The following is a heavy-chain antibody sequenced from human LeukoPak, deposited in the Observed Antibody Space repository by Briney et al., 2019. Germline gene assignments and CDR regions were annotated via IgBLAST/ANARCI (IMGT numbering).Heavy chain of an antibody. V-gene: IGHV4-4*07. Sequence: SETLSLTCTVSGGSISSYYWSWIRQPAGKGLEWIGRIYTSGSTNYNPSLKSRVTISVDKSKNQFSLKLSSVTAADTAVYYCARTSRASNTDCSSTGCAFYYYYYYMDVWGKGTTVTVSS. J-gene: IGHJ6*03. CDR3: ARTSRASNTDCSSTGCAFYYYYYYMDV. CDR2: IYTSGST. CDR1: GGSISSYY. D-gene: IGHD2-2*01.